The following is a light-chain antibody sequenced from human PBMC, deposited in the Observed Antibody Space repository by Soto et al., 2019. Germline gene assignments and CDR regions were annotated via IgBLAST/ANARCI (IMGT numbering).Light chain of an antibody. CDR1: SSDVGDYTY. V-gene: IGLV2-8*01. Sequence: QSVLTQPPSASGSPGQSVTISCTGTSSDVGDYTYVSWYQQHPGKAPKLMISEVSRRPSGVPDRFSGSKSGNTASLTVSGLQAEDEADYYSSSYAGSHILGFDFGTGTKVTVL. CDR2: EVS. CDR3: SSYAGSHILGFD. J-gene: IGLJ1*01.